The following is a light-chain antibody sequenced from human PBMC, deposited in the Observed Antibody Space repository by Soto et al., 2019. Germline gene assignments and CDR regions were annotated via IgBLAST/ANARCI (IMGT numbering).Light chain of an antibody. J-gene: IGKJ1*01. CDR3: QQYNNWPPWT. CDR1: QSVSSN. Sequence: EIVMTQSPATLSVSPGERATLSCRASQSVSSNLAWSQQKPGQAPGLLIYGASTRATGIPARFSGSGSGTEFTLTISSLPSEDFAVYYCQQYNNWPPWTFGQGTKVEIK. CDR2: GAS. V-gene: IGKV3-15*01.